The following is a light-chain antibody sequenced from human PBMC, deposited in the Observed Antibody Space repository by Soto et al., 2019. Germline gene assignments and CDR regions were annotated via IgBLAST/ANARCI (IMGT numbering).Light chain of an antibody. J-gene: IGKJ2*01. V-gene: IGKV1-5*03. CDR2: KAS. CDR1: QRLSSW. Sequence: DIQMTQSPSTLSASVGDRVTITCRASQRLSSWLAWYQQKPGKAPNLLISKASSLESGVPSRFSGSGSGTEFTLTISSLQPDDFATYYCQQYYSYSYTFGQGTKLEIK. CDR3: QQYYSYSYT.